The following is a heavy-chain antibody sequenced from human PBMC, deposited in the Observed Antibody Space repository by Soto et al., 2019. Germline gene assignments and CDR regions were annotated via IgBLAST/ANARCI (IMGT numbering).Heavy chain of an antibody. CDR3: ARQDYDFWSGYYSYYYYGMDV. CDR1: GYSFTSYW. CDR2: IDPSDSYT. D-gene: IGHD3-3*01. Sequence: GESLKISCKGSGYSFTSYWISWVRQMPGKGLAWMGRIDPSDSYTNYSPSFQGHVTISADKSISTAYLQWSSLKASDTAMYYCARQDYDFWSGYYSYYYYGMDVWGQGTTVTVSS. J-gene: IGHJ6*02. V-gene: IGHV5-10-1*01.